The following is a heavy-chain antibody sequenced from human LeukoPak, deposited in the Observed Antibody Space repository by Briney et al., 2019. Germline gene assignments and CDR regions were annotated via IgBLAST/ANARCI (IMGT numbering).Heavy chain of an antibody. CDR1: GGSVSSGSYY. J-gene: IGHJ4*02. V-gene: IGHV4-39*01. CDR2: IYYSGDT. CDR3: ARSRITSTFDN. D-gene: IGHD1-14*01. Sequence: SETLSLTCTVSGGSVSSGSYYWSWIRQPPGKGLEWIGYIYYSGDTYYNPSLKSRVTISVDTSKNQFSLKLSSVTAADTAVYYCARSRITSTFDNWGQGTLVTVSS.